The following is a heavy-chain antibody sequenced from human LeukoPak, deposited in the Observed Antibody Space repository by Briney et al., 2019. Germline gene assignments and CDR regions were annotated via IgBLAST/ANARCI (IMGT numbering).Heavy chain of an antibody. CDR3: ARDKNRGTMIVVPGGY. CDR2: IIPILGIA. CDR1: GGTFSSYA. J-gene: IGHJ4*02. Sequence: GASVKVSCKASGGTFSSYAISWVRQAPGQGLEWMGRIIPILGIANYAQKFQSRVTITADKSTSTAYMELSSLRSEDTAVYYCARDKNRGTMIVVPGGYWGQGTLVTVSS. V-gene: IGHV1-69*04. D-gene: IGHD3-22*01.